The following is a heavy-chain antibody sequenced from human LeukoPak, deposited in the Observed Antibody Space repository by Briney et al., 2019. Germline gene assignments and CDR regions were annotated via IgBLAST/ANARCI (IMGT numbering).Heavy chain of an antibody. CDR2: IKYDGSYT. V-gene: IGHV3-74*01. Sequence: PGGSLRLSCATSGFTLSLPWMHWVRQAPGKGLEWVSRIKYDGSYTNYADSVKGRFTISRDNARNTLSLHMISLRAEDTAVYFCVRDGDAYNFDFWGQGVLVTVSS. CDR3: VRDGDAYNFDF. D-gene: IGHD5-24*01. J-gene: IGHJ4*02. CDR1: GFTLSLPW.